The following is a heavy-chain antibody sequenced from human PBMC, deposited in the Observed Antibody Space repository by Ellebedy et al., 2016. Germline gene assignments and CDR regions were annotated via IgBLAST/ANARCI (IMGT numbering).Heavy chain of an antibody. D-gene: IGHD2-15*01. J-gene: IGHJ4*02. CDR3: AKDRDIVVVVAALFDC. CDR1: GFTFSSYA. Sequence: GGSLRLSCAASGFTFSSYAMSWVRQAPGKGLEWVSAISGSGGSTYYADSVKGRFTISRDNSKNTLYLQMNSLRAEDTAVYYCAKDRDIVVVVAALFDCWGQGTLVTVSS. CDR2: ISGSGGST. V-gene: IGHV3-23*01.